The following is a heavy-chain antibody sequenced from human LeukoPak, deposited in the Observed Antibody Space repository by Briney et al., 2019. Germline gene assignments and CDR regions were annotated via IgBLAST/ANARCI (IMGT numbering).Heavy chain of an antibody. D-gene: IGHD3-22*01. CDR1: GFTFSSYS. V-gene: IGHV3-21*01. Sequence: GGSLRLSCAASGFTFSSYSMNWVRQAPGKGLEWVSSISSSSSYIYYADSVKGRFTISRDNAKNSLYLQMNSLRAEDTAVYYCARDRDYDRPLDYWGQGTLVTVSS. CDR2: ISSSSSYI. J-gene: IGHJ4*02. CDR3: ARDRDYDRPLDY.